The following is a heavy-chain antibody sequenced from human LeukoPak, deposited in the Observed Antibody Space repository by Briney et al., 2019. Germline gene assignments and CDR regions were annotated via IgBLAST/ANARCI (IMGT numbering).Heavy chain of an antibody. D-gene: IGHD3-22*01. CDR1: GGSIGSSSYY. J-gene: IGHJ5*02. CDR2: IYYSGST. Sequence: SETLSLTCTVSGGSIGSSSYYWGWIRQPPGKGLEWIGSIYYSGSTYYNPSLKSRVTISVDTSKNQFSLKLSSVTAADTAVYYCARERGGDYYYDSSGYRENWFDPWGQGTLVTVSS. CDR3: ARERGGDYYYDSSGYRENWFDP. V-gene: IGHV4-39*07.